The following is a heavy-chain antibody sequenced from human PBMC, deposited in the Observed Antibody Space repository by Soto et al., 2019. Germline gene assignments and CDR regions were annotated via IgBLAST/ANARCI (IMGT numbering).Heavy chain of an antibody. CDR2: ISWNSGSI. CDR1: GFTFDDYA. J-gene: IGHJ4*02. V-gene: IGHV3-9*01. Sequence: GGSLRLSCAASGFTFDDYAMHWVRQAPGKGLEWVSGISWNSGSIGYADSVKGRFTISRDNAKNSLYLQMNSLRAEDTALYYCAKDPGRSSWYDYWGQGTLVTVSS. CDR3: AKDPGRSSWYDY. D-gene: IGHD6-13*01.